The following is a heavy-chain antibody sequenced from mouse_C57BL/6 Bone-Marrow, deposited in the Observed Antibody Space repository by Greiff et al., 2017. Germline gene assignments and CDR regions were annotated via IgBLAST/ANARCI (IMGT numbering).Heavy chain of an antibody. CDR3: ASIYYDYDAWFAY. D-gene: IGHD2-4*01. CDR1: GYTFTDYY. Sequence: QVQLKESGAELVRPGASVKLSCKASGYTFTDYYINWVKQRPGQGLEWIARIYPGSGNTYYNEKFKGKATLTAEKSSSTAYMQLSSLTSEDSAVYFCASIYYDYDAWFAYWGQGTLVTVSA. CDR2: IYPGSGNT. V-gene: IGHV1-76*01. J-gene: IGHJ3*01.